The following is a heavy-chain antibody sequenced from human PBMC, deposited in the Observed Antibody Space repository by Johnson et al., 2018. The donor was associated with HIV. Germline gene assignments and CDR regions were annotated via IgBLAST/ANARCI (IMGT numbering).Heavy chain of an antibody. Sequence: QVQLVESGGGLVQPGGSLRLSCAASGFTFSSNYMSWVRQAPGKGLEWVAAISYDGSDKYHADSVKGRFTISRDNSKNTLYLQMNSLRAEDTAVYYCAKDRQWGPRDACDIWGQGTMVTVSS. J-gene: IGHJ3*02. CDR3: AKDRQWGPRDACDI. D-gene: IGHD6-19*01. CDR2: ISYDGSDK. V-gene: IGHV3-30*14. CDR1: GFTFSSNY.